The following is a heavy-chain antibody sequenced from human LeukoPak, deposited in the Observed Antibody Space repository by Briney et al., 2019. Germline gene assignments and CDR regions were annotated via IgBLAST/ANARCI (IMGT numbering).Heavy chain of an antibody. CDR3: TRRAARWQFDL. CDR1: GFTFDEYD. J-gene: IGHJ2*01. D-gene: IGHD5-24*01. CDR2: INWKTGNG. Sequence: GGSLRLSCAASGFTFDEYDLHWVRQAPGRGLEWVSGINWKTGNGIYADSVKGRFTISRDNAKNSLYLQMSSLRAEDTALYYCTRRAARWQFDLWGRGTLLTVSS. V-gene: IGHV3-9*01.